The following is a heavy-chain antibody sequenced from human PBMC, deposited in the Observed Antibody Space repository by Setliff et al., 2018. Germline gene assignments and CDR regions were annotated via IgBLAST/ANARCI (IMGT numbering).Heavy chain of an antibody. J-gene: IGHJ4*02. D-gene: IGHD1-26*01. CDR3: AADLGIVGATMPFDY. CDR2: IVVGSGNT. V-gene: IGHV1-58*01. Sequence: GASVKVSCKASGFTFTSSAVQWVRQARGQRLEWIGWIVVGSGNTNYAQKFQGRVTITRDMSTSTAYMELSSLRSEDTAVYYCAADLGIVGATMPFDYWGQGTLVTVSS. CDR1: GFTFTSSA.